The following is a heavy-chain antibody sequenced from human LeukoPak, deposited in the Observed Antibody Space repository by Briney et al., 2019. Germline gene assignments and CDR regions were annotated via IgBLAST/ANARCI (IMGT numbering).Heavy chain of an antibody. CDR2: IYTSGST. CDR3: AREKYHQATAGTSFDY. Sequence: SETLSLTCTVSGGSISNYYYSWIRQPAGKGLEWIGRIYTSGSTNYNPSLKSRVTMSVDTSKNQFSLKLSSVTAADTAVYYCAREKYHQATAGTSFDYWGQGTLVTVSS. D-gene: IGHD6-13*01. J-gene: IGHJ4*02. V-gene: IGHV4-4*07. CDR1: GGSISNYY.